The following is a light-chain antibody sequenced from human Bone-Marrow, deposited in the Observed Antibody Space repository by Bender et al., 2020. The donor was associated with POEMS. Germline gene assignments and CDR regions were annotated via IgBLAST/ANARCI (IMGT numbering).Light chain of an antibody. V-gene: IGLV2-14*03. CDR3: QVWHGSSDHVV. Sequence: QSALTQPASVSGSPGQSITISCTGTSSDVGGYNYVSWYVQHPGEAPKLLIFDVTERPSGVPDRFSGSNSGDTATLTISRVEAGDEADYFCQVWHGSSDHVVFGGGTTLTVL. J-gene: IGLJ2*01. CDR2: DVT. CDR1: SSDVGGYNY.